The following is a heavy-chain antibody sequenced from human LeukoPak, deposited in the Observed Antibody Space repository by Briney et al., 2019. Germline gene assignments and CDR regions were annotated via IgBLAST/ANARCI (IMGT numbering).Heavy chain of an antibody. CDR2: IKQDGSEK. CDR3: ARWRGAQSEFEY. CDR1: GFTFTRYW. D-gene: IGHD3-3*01. Sequence: GGSLRLSCAASGFTFTRYWMSWVRQAPGKGLECVANIKQDGSEKEYVDSVKGRFTISGDNAKNSLYLQMNNVRAEDTAVYYCARWRGAQSEFEYWGQGTLVTVSS. V-gene: IGHV3-7*01. J-gene: IGHJ4*02.